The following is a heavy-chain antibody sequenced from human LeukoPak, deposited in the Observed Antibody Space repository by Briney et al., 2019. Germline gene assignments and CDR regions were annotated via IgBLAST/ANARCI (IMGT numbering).Heavy chain of an antibody. CDR3: ARIGSGLTMVRGAD. CDR1: GGSFSGYY. CDR2: INHSGST. D-gene: IGHD3-10*01. V-gene: IGHV4-34*01. Sequence: SETLSLTCAVYGGSFSGYYWSWIRQPPGKGLEWIGEINHSGSTNYNPSLKSRVTISVDTSKNQFSLKLSSVTAADTAVYYCARIGSGLTMVRGADWGQGTLVTVSS. J-gene: IGHJ1*01.